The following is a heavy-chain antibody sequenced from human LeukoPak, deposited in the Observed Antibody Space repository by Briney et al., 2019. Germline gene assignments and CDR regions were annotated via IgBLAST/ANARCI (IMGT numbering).Heavy chain of an antibody. V-gene: IGHV1-8*01. CDR1: GYTFTSYD. Sequence: ASVKVSCKASGYTFTSYDINWVRQAPGQGLEWMGWMNPNSGNTGYAQTFQGRVTMTRNTSISTAYMELSSLRSEDTAVYYCATMGYYDSSGYSPTRYYYGMDVWGQGTTVTVSS. J-gene: IGHJ6*02. CDR3: ATMGYYDSSGYSPTRYYYGMDV. D-gene: IGHD3-22*01. CDR2: MNPNSGNT.